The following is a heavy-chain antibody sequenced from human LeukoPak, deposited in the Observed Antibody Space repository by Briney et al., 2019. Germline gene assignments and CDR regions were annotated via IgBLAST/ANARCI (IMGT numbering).Heavy chain of an antibody. Sequence: GGSLRLSCAASGFTVSSNYMSWVRQAPGKGLEWVSVIYSGGSTYYADSVKGRFTISRDNSKNTLYLQMNSLRAEDTAVYYCARGQPYYDSSGYALGDYWGQGTLVTVSS. CDR1: GFTVSSNY. J-gene: IGHJ4*02. CDR3: ARGQPYYDSSGYALGDY. D-gene: IGHD3-22*01. V-gene: IGHV3-53*01. CDR2: IYSGGST.